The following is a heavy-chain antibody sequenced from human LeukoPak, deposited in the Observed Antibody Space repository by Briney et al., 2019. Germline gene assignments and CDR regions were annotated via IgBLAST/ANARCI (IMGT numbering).Heavy chain of an antibody. J-gene: IGHJ4*02. CDR2: IYYSGST. CDR1: GVSMRCHF. V-gene: IGHV4-59*11. D-gene: IGHD3-22*01. CDR3: AREDSSGYYYGLFDY. Sequence: SETLSLTCTVSGVSMRCHFWSWIRQPPEKGVVCFGYIYYSGSTNYNPSLKSRVTISVDTSKNQFSLKLSSVTAADTAVYYCAREDSSGYYYGLFDYWGQGTLVTVSS.